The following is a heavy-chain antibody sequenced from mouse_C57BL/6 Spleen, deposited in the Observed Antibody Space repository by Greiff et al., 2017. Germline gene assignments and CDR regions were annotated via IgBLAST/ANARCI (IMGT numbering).Heavy chain of an antibody. CDR2: ISSGGSYT. J-gene: IGHJ2*01. CDR3: ARGDSNYYCFDY. D-gene: IGHD2-5*01. V-gene: IGHV5-6*01. CDR1: GFTFSSYG. Sequence: EVQGVESGGDLVKPGGSLKLSCAASGFTFSSYGMSWVRQTPDKRLEWVATISSGGSYTYYPDSVKGRFTISRDNAKNTLYLQMSSLKSEDTAMYYCARGDSNYYCFDYWGQGTTLTVSS.